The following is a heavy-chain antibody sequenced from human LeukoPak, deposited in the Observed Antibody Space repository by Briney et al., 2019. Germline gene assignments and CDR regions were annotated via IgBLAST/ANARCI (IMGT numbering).Heavy chain of an antibody. CDR3: ARVEGNIVTTTEGYFDY. V-gene: IGHV3-21*01. Sequence: GGSLRLSCAASGFTFSSYSMNWVRQAPGKGLEWVSSISTSSSYIYYADSMKGRFTISRDNAKKSVYLQMNSLRAEDTAVYYCARVEGNIVTTTEGYFDYWGQGTLVTVSS. CDR1: GFTFSSYS. J-gene: IGHJ4*02. D-gene: IGHD5-12*01. CDR2: ISTSSSYI.